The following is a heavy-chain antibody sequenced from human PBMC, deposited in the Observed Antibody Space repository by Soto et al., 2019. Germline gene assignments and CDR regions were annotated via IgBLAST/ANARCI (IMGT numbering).Heavy chain of an antibody. Sequence: VQLVQSGPEVRRPGSSVNVSCTASDDSFATHAISWVRQAPRQRLEWMGGVIPMFGTPKDSPNFLGRVMISADASTGSVYLYVSDLPPGDTAVYFCARHAMAGRSSLDWWGEVSDWGLGTVVTVSS. J-gene: IGHJ1*01. CDR1: DDSFATHA. CDR3: ARHAMAGRSSLDWWGEVSD. D-gene: IGHD2-15*01. V-gene: IGHV1-69*01. CDR2: VIPMFGTP.